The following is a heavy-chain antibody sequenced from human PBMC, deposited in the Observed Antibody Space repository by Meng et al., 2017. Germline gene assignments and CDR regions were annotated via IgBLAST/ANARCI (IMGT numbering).Heavy chain of an antibody. J-gene: IGHJ4*02. CDR3: ARGSYYDSSGYYSVNY. D-gene: IGHD3-22*01. CDR1: GYTFAAYW. Sequence: VPLVRSGAGVKKPGDSVKLTCKPSGYTFAAYWIHWLRQAPGQGVEWMAVISDDGSNKYYADSVKGLFTISRDNSKNTLYLQMNSLRAEETAVYYCARGSYYDSSGYYSVNYWGQGTLVTVSS. V-gene: IGHV3-30*16. CDR2: ISDDGSNK.